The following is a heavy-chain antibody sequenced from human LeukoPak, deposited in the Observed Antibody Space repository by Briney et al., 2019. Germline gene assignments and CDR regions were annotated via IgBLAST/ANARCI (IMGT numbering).Heavy chain of an antibody. V-gene: IGHV4-34*01. Sequence: SETLSLTCAVYGGSFSGYYWSWIRQPPGKGLEWIGEINHSGSTNYNPSLKSRVTISVDTSKNQFSLKLSSVTAADTAVYYCAGVGHCSSTSCYHYGMDVWGQGTTVTVSS. CDR3: AGVGHCSSTSCYHYGMDV. J-gene: IGHJ6*02. CDR1: GGSFSGYY. CDR2: INHSGST. D-gene: IGHD2-2*01.